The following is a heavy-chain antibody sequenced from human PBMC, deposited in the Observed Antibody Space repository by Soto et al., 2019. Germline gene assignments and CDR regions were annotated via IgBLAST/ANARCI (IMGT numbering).Heavy chain of an antibody. Sequence: ASVKVSCAASGYTFTSYDINWVRQATGQGLEWMGWMNPNSGNTGYTQKFQGRVTMTRNTSISTAYMELSSLRSEDTAVYYCARGQVDSSGWYKYYWGQGTLVTVSS. D-gene: IGHD6-19*01. CDR1: GYTFTSYD. CDR2: MNPNSGNT. V-gene: IGHV1-8*01. J-gene: IGHJ4*02. CDR3: ARGQVDSSGWYKYY.